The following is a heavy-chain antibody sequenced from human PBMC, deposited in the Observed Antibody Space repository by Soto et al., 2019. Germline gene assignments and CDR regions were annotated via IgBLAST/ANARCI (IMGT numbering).Heavy chain of an antibody. CDR1: GFTFNNYA. CDR2: ISGGGDTT. Sequence: EVQLLESGGGLVQPGGSLRLSCAASGFTFNNYAMTWVRQAPGKGLEWVSAISGGGDTTSYADSVKGRFNVSRDGSKNTLYLQMSSLRAEDTALYYCAKGRGASGSLTPRVDFCGQETLITVSS. D-gene: IGHD3-10*01. V-gene: IGHV3-23*01. J-gene: IGHJ4*02. CDR3: AKGRGASGSLTPRVDF.